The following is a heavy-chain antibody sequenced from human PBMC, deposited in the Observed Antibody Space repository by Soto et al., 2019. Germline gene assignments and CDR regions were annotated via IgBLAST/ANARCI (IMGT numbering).Heavy chain of an antibody. D-gene: IGHD6-13*01. CDR1: GGTFSSYA. V-gene: IGHV1-69*01. Sequence: QVQLVQSGAEVKKPGSSVKVSCKASGGTFSSYAISWVRQAPGQGLEWMGGIIPIFGTANYAQKFQGRVTITADESTSTAYMELSSLRSEDTAVYYCASPNGGSSRYYFDYWGQGTLVTVSS. CDR3: ASPNGGSSRYYFDY. J-gene: IGHJ4*02. CDR2: IIPIFGTA.